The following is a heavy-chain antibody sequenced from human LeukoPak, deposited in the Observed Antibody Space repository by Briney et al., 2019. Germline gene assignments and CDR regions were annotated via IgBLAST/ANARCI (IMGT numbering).Heavy chain of an antibody. D-gene: IGHD3-10*01. CDR2: ISSGASTI. V-gene: IGHV3-48*01. CDR1: GFAFSSYG. Sequence: GGSLRLSCAASGFAFSSYGMNWVRQAPGKGLEWVSHISSGASTIYYADSVEGRFTISRDNAKNSLYLQMNSLRAEDTAVYYCATPYYGSENFLGYWGQGTLVTVSS. J-gene: IGHJ4*02. CDR3: ATPYYGSENFLGY.